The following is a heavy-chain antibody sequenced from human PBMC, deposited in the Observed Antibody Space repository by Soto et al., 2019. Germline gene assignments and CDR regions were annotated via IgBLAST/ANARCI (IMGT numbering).Heavy chain of an antibody. V-gene: IGHV4-61*01. CDR3: ARGPTGTTWVTSEY. CDR2: LYYSGNT. CDR1: GGSVSSGSYY. Sequence: QVQLQESGPGLVKPSETLSLTCTVSGGSVSSGSYYWSWIRQPPGQGLEWIGYLYYSGNTNYNPSLKSRVTISVDTSKNQFSLKLSSVTDADTAVYYCARGPTGTTWVTSEYWGQGTLVTVSS. J-gene: IGHJ4*02. D-gene: IGHD1-7*01.